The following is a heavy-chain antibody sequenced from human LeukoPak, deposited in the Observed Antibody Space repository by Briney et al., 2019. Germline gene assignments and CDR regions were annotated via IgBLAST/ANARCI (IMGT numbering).Heavy chain of an antibody. V-gene: IGHV1-69*04. Sequence: SVKVSCKASGGTFSSYAISWVRQAPGQGLEWMGRIIPILGIANYAQKFQGRVTITADKSTSTAYKELSSLRSEDTAVYYCARDQTAAQPYYYGMDVWGQGTTVTVSS. CDR2: IIPILGIA. J-gene: IGHJ6*02. CDR1: GGTFSSYA. CDR3: ARDQTAAQPYYYGMDV. D-gene: IGHD6-13*01.